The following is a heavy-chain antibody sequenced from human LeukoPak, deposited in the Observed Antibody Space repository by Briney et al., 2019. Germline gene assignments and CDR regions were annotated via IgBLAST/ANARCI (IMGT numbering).Heavy chain of an antibody. J-gene: IGHJ5*02. V-gene: IGHV3-23*01. CDR2: ISGSGGST. CDR3: AKSTVVVVAARWFDP. Sequence: GGSLRLSCAASGFTFSSYAMSWFRQAPGKGLEWVSAISGSGGSTYYADSVKGRFTISRDNSKNTLYLQMNSLRAEDTAVYYCAKSTVVVVAARWFDPWGQGTLVTVSS. D-gene: IGHD2-15*01. CDR1: GFTFSSYA.